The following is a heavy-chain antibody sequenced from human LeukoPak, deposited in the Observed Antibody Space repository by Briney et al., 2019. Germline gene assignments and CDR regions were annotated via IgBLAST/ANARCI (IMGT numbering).Heavy chain of an antibody. V-gene: IGHV4-39*01. D-gene: IGHD5-18*01. Sequence: SETLSLPCTLCGRSISSSSYYWAWIRQPPAKGLEWIGSIYYSATTYYNPSLKSRVTISVDTSKNQLSLALSSVTAADTAVYYCARPRGYSYGLEYWGQGTLVTVSS. CDR1: GRSISSSSYY. CDR2: IYYSATT. CDR3: ARPRGYSYGLEY. J-gene: IGHJ4*02.